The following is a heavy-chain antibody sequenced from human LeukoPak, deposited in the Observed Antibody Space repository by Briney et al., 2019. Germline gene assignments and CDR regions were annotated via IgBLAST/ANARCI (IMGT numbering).Heavy chain of an antibody. Sequence: LSGGSLRLSCTAHEFTFSYSYMSWVRQAPGKGLEWVSGINGNGGRTGYADSVKGRFTITRDNAKNSLYLQMDSLRAEDTALYFCARLFNAGLGAPLDYGGQGTLVTVSS. CDR1: EFTFSYSY. CDR2: INGNGGRT. D-gene: IGHD1-26*01. J-gene: IGHJ4*02. V-gene: IGHV3-20*04. CDR3: ARLFNAGLGAPLDY.